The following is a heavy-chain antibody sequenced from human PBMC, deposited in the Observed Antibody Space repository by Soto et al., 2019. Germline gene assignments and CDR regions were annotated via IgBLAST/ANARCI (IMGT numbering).Heavy chain of an antibody. CDR3: ARDPQPTNYDFWSGYYSGGPSPFDY. V-gene: IGHV1-2*04. D-gene: IGHD3-3*01. J-gene: IGHJ4*02. Sequence: ASVKVSCKASGYTFTGYYMHWVRQAPGQGLEWMGWINPNRGGTNYAQKFQGWVTMTRDTSISTAYMELSSLRSDDTAVYYCARDPQPTNYDFWSGYYSGGPSPFDYWGQGTLVTVSS. CDR2: INPNRGGT. CDR1: GYTFTGYY.